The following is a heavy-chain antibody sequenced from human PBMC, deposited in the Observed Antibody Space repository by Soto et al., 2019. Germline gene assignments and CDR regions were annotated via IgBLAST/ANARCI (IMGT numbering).Heavy chain of an antibody. V-gene: IGHV1-8*01. CDR3: ARSPRNYYALGSYSYFRH. CDR1: GYTFTSYD. J-gene: IGHJ1*01. CDR2: MNPNNGNT. Sequence: QVQLVQSGVEVKKPGASVKVSCKASGYTFTSYDISWVRQATGQGLEWMGWMNPNNGNTDYAPKFQGRVTMTMNTSIGTAYMELSSLRSEDTAVYYCARSPRNYYALGSYSYFRHWGQGTLVTVSS. D-gene: IGHD3-10*01.